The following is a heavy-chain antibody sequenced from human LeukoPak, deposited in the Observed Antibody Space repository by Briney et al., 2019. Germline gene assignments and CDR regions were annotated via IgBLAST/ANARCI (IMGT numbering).Heavy chain of an antibody. CDR1: GYTFTGYY. V-gene: IGHV1-2*02. Sequence: ASVKVSCKASGYTFTGYYMHWVRQAPGQGLEWMGWINPNSGGTNYAQKFQGRVTMTRDTSTSTVYMELSSLRSEDTAVYYCARDCSSTSCYMDWGQGTLVTVSS. CDR2: INPNSGGT. D-gene: IGHD2-2*02. J-gene: IGHJ4*02. CDR3: ARDCSSTSCYMD.